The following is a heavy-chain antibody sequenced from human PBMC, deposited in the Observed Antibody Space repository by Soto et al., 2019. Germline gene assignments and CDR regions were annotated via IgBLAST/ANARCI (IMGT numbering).Heavy chain of an antibody. V-gene: IGHV2-5*02. CDR3: AHTASPSRIAVAGPFDY. Sequence: SGPTLVNPTQTLTLTCTFSGLSLSTSGGGVGWIRQPPGKALEWLALIYWDDEKRYSPSLKSRLTITKDTSKNQVVLTMTNMDPVDTATYYCAHTASPSRIAVAGPFDYWGQGTLVTVSS. CDR1: GLSLSTSGGG. CDR2: IYWDDEK. D-gene: IGHD6-19*01. J-gene: IGHJ4*02.